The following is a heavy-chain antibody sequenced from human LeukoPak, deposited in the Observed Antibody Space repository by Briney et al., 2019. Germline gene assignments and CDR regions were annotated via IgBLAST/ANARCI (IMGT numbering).Heavy chain of an antibody. CDR3: ARGFYYDSSGYSNWFDP. CDR2: ISGSGGST. D-gene: IGHD3-22*01. Sequence: GGSLRLSCAASGFTFSSYAMSWVRQAPGNGLEWVSAISGSGGSTYYADSVKGRFTISRDNSKNTVYLQMNSLRAEDTAVYYCARGFYYDSSGYSNWFDPWGQGTLVTVSS. J-gene: IGHJ5*02. CDR1: GFTFSSYA. V-gene: IGHV3-23*01.